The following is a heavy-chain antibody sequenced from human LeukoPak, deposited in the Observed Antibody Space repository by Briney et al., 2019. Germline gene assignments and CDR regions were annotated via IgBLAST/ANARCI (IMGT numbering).Heavy chain of an antibody. CDR3: ARDWSYGYYFDY. J-gene: IGHJ4*02. CDR1: GYTFTGYY. CDR2: INPNSGGT. D-gene: IGHD5-18*01. V-gene: IGHV1-2*02. Sequence: ASVKVSCKASGYTFTGYYMHWVRQAPGQGLEWMGWINPNSGGTNYAQKFQGRVTMTRDTSISTAYMELSRLRSDDTAVYYRARDWSYGYYFDYWGQGTLVTVSS.